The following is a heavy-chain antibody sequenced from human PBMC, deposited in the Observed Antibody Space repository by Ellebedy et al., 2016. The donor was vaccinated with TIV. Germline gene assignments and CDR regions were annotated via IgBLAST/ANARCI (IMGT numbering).Heavy chain of an antibody. J-gene: IGHJ3*02. CDR3: ARQGTDALDI. Sequence: MPSETLSLTCTVSGGSISSYSWSWIRQPPGKGLEWIGYLYDSGSTNHNPSLKSRVTISVDTSKNQFSLKLSAVTAADTAVYYCARQGTDALDIWGQGTMVTVSS. V-gene: IGHV4-59*08. D-gene: IGHD3-10*01. CDR1: GGSISSYS. CDR2: LYDSGST.